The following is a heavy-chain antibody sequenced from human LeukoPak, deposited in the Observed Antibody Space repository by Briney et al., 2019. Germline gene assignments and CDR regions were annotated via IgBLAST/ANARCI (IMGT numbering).Heavy chain of an antibody. V-gene: IGHV3-7*01. D-gene: IGHD5-24*01. Sequence: GGSLRLSCAASGFTFSRYWMSWVRQAPGKGLEWVANIKQDGSEKYYVGSVRGRFTISRDNAKNSLYLQMSSLRAEDTAVYYCARLEMSTIKDGDFWGQGTLVTVSS. CDR2: IKQDGSEK. CDR3: ARLEMSTIKDGDF. J-gene: IGHJ4*02. CDR1: GFTFSRYW.